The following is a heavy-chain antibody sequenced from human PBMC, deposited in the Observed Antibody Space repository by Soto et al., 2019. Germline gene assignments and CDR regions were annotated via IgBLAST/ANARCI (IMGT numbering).Heavy chain of an antibody. V-gene: IGHV1-69*08. Sequence: QVQLVQSGAEVKKPGSSVKVSCKGSGGTFNRYTITWVRQAPGQGLEWMGRIIPMFGIASYAQNLQGILTITADKSTSTDYMELSSLRSEDTAVYYCARDSGRSDVVPAAISAMDVWGQGTTVTVSS. D-gene: IGHD2-2*01. CDR2: IIPMFGIA. CDR1: GGTFNRYT. J-gene: IGHJ6*02. CDR3: ARDSGRSDVVPAAISAMDV.